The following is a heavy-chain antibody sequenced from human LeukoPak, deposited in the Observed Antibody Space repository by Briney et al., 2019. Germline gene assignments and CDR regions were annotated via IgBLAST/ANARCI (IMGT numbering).Heavy chain of an antibody. D-gene: IGHD3-3*01. CDR2: INHSGST. V-gene: IGHV4-34*01. Sequence: SETLSLTCAVHGGSFSGYYWSWIRQPPGKGLEWIGEINHSGSTNYNPSLKSRVTISVDTSKNQFSLKLSSVTAADTAVYYCARGRDFWSGYYFKTAWFDPWGQGTLVTVSS. CDR1: GGSFSGYY. J-gene: IGHJ5*02. CDR3: ARGRDFWSGYYFKTAWFDP.